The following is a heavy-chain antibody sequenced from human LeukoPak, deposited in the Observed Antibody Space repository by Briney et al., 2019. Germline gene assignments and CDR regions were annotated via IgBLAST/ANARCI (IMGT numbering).Heavy chain of an antibody. Sequence: GGSLRLSCAASGFTFSSYAMSWVRQAPGKGLEWVSAISGSGGSTDYADSVKGRFTISRDNSKNTLYLQMNSLRAEDTAVYYCAKGGTYYYDSSGYYYFDYWGQGTLVTVSS. J-gene: IGHJ4*02. V-gene: IGHV3-23*01. CDR3: AKGGTYYYDSSGYYYFDY. CDR1: GFTFSSYA. CDR2: ISGSGGST. D-gene: IGHD3-22*01.